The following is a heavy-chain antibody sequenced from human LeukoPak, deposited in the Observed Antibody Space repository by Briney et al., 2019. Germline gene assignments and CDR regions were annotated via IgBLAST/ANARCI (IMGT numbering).Heavy chain of an antibody. CDR2: IIPIFGTA. V-gene: IGHV1-69*05. CDR3: ARDVRVTVGIDAFDI. CDR1: GGTFSSYA. D-gene: IGHD3-10*02. J-gene: IGHJ3*02. Sequence: SVKVSCKASGGTFSSYAISWVRQAPGQGLEWMGGIIPIFGTANYTQKFQGRVTITTDESTSTAYMELSSLRSEDTAVYYCARDVRVTVGIDAFDIWGQGTMVTVSS.